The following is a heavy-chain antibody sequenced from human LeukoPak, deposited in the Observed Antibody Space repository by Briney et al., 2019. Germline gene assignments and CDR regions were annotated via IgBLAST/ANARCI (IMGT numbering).Heavy chain of an antibody. D-gene: IGHD2-2*02. Sequence: ASVKVSCKASGYTFTGYYMHWVRQAPGQGLEWMGGIIPIFGTANYAQKFQGRVTITTDESTSTAYMELSSLRSEDTAVYYCARGSCSSTSCYTYNWFDPWGQGTLVTVSS. CDR2: IIPIFGTA. CDR3: ARGSCSSTSCYTYNWFDP. V-gene: IGHV1-69*05. J-gene: IGHJ5*02. CDR1: GYTFTGYY.